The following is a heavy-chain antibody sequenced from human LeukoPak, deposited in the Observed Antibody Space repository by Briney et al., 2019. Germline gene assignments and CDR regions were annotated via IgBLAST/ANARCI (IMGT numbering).Heavy chain of an antibody. D-gene: IGHD5/OR15-5a*01. Sequence: GASVKVSCKASGYTFTSYYMHWVRQAPGQGLEWMGIINPSGGSTSYAQKFQGRVTMTRDTSTSTVYMELSSLRSEDTAVYYCARGDHVRIYAESAFDIWGQGTMVTVSS. V-gene: IGHV1-46*01. CDR1: GYTFTSYY. CDR2: INPSGGST. CDR3: ARGDHVRIYAESAFDI. J-gene: IGHJ3*02.